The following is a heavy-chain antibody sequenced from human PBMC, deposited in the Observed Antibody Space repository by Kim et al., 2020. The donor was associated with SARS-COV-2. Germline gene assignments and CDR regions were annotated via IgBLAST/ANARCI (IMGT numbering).Heavy chain of an antibody. J-gene: IGHJ4*02. CDR3: ARRRIAAAGDDY. D-gene: IGHD6-13*01. V-gene: IGHV4-34*01. Sequence: NYNPSLKSRVTISVDTSKNQFSLKLSSVTAADTAVYYCARRRIAAAGDDYWGQGTLVTVSS.